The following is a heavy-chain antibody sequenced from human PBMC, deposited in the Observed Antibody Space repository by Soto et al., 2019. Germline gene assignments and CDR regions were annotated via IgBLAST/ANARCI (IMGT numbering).Heavy chain of an antibody. Sequence: QVQLVESGGGVVQPGRSLRLSCAASGFTFSSYAMHWVRQAPGKGLEWVAVISYDGSNKYYADSVKGRFTISRDNSKNTLYLQMNSLRAEDTAVYYCARSSMPLLAPDYLGQGTLVTVSS. CDR2: ISYDGSNK. CDR3: ARSSMPLLAPDY. J-gene: IGHJ4*02. D-gene: IGHD1-26*01. CDR1: GFTFSSYA. V-gene: IGHV3-30-3*01.